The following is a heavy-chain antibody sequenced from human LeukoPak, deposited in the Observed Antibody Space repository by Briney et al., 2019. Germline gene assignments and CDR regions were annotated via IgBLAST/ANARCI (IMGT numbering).Heavy chain of an antibody. Sequence: SEKVSCKASGGTFSSYAISWVRQAPGQGLEWMGGIIPIFGTANYAQKFQGRVTITADESTSTAYMELSSLRSEDTAAYYCARAGYDFWSGHNWFDPWGQGTLVTVSS. D-gene: IGHD3-3*01. CDR2: IIPIFGTA. CDR1: GGTFSSYA. V-gene: IGHV1-69*13. J-gene: IGHJ5*02. CDR3: ARAGYDFWSGHNWFDP.